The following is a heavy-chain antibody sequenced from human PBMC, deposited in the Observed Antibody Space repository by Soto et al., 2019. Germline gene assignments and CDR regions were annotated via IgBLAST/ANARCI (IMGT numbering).Heavy chain of an antibody. CDR2: ISSTGSTI. CDR1: GFTFSSYR. J-gene: IGHJ4*02. V-gene: IGHV3-48*01. Sequence: EVQLVESGGGLVQPGGSLRLSCAASGFTFSSYRMSWVRQAPGKGLEWVSYISSTGSTIFYADSVKGRFTISRDNAKNSGYLQMNSLRAEDTAVYYCARVGWELLLDYFDYWGQGTLVTVSS. CDR3: ARVGWELLLDYFDY. D-gene: IGHD1-26*01.